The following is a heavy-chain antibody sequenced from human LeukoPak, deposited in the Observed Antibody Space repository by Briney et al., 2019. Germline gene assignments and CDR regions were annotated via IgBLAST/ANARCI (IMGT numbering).Heavy chain of an antibody. CDR1: GCSFTSYW. V-gene: IGHV5-51*01. CDR2: IYPGDSDT. CDR3: ARHRRVATVDQYYYYMDV. J-gene: IGHJ6*03. D-gene: IGHD5-12*01. Sequence: GESLKISCKGSGCSFTSYWIGWVRQMPGKGLEWMGIIYPGDSDTRYSPSFQGQVTISADKSISTAYLQWSSLKASDTAMYYCARHRRVATVDQYYYYMDVWGKGTTVTVSS.